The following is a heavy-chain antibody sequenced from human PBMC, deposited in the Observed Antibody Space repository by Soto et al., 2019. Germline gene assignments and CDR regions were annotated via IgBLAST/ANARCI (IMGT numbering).Heavy chain of an antibody. J-gene: IGHJ6*02. CDR3: LSRGFFYYYYGMDV. D-gene: IGHD3-10*01. CDR2: IYYSGST. V-gene: IGHV4-39*01. CDR1: GGSISSSSYY. Sequence: LSLTCTVSGGSISSSSYYWGWIRQPPGKGLEWIGSIYYSGSTYYNPSLKSRVTISVDTSKNQFSLKLSSVTAADTAVYYCLSRGFFYYYYGMDVWGQGTTVTVSS.